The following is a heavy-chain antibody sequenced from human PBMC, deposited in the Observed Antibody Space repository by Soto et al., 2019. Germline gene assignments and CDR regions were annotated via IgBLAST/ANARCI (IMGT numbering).Heavy chain of an antibody. CDR3: ARHVTYCGPWSFPWFDR. V-gene: IGHV4-4*07. Sequence: PAETLSLPCTLSGGSISSYYCSWIRQPTGKGPEWIGRIYTSGSTNYNPSLKSRVTMSVDTSKNQFSLKLSCGTAADSAISYCARHVTYCGPWSFPWFDRWGQGARVTVS. CDR2: IYTSGST. J-gene: IGHJ5*02. CDR1: GGSISSYY. D-gene: IGHD2-21*01.